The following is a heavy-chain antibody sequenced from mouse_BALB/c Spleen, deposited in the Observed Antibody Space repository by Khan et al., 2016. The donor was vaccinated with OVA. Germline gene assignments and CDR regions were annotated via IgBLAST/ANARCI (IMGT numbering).Heavy chain of an antibody. J-gene: IGHJ4*01. CDR1: AYTFTSHD. V-gene: IGHV1S56*01. Sequence: QVQLQQSGPEPVKPGALVKISCKASAYTFTSHDIHWVMQRPGQGLEWIGWIYPGDGSIKYNEKFKGKATLTADKSSSTAYMQLSSLTHENSAACFCAREGLRGVAMNSWGQGTSVPVPS. CDR3: AREGLRGVAMNS. CDR2: IYPGDGSI. D-gene: IGHD2-4*01.